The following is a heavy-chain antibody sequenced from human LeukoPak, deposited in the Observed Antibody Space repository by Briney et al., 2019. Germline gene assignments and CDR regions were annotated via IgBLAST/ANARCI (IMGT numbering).Heavy chain of an antibody. D-gene: IGHD3-10*01. J-gene: IGHJ4*02. CDR2: LSSNNRYI. CDR3: ASLSSGSSPIIDFDY. Sequence: GGSLRLSCTASGFTFSTYIMNWVRQAPGKGLEWVSSLSSNNRYIYYGDSMKGRFTVSRDNAKNSLYLQMNSLRAEDTAIYYCASLSSGSSPIIDFDYWGQGTLVTVSS. CDR1: GFTFSTYI. V-gene: IGHV3-21*04.